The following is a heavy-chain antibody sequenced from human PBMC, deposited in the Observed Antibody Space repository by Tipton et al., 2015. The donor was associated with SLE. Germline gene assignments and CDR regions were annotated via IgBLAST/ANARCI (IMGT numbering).Heavy chain of an antibody. CDR1: GGSSSGYY. V-gene: IGHV4-34*01. CDR3: ARGRVNYIRGSYRPSSFDY. D-gene: IGHD3-16*02. J-gene: IGHJ4*02. Sequence: TLSLTCAVYGGSSSGYYWSWIRQSAGKGLEWIGDIHDGGSSYYNPSLKSRVTISVGTSKNQISLNLTSVTAADTAVYYCARGRVNYIRGSYRPSSFDYWGQGTQVTVSS. CDR2: IHDGGSS.